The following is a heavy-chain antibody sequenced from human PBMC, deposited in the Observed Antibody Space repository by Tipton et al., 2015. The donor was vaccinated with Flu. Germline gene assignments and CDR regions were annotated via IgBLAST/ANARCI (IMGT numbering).Heavy chain of an antibody. J-gene: IGHJ4*02. Sequence: TLSLTCTVSGDSISSGGYYWSWIRQHPGKGLEWIGYIYYSGSTYYNPSLRSRVTISLDTSKDQFSLRLSSVTAADTAVYYCATGLTIAYYFDYWGQGTLVTVSS. CDR1: GDSISSGGYY. CDR2: IYYSGST. CDR3: ATGLTIAYYFDY. V-gene: IGHV4-31*03. D-gene: IGHD3-3*01.